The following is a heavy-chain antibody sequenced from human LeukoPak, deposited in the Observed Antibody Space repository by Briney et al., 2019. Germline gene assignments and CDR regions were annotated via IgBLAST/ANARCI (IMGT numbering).Heavy chain of an antibody. CDR1: GFIFSGST. CDR3: VGDGHSNTGMNY. V-gene: IGHV3-73*01. D-gene: IGHD2/OR15-2a*01. CDR2: IRSKANSYVM. J-gene: IGHJ4*02. Sequence: GGSLKLTCATSGFIFSGSTIHWVRQAPGKGLEWIGHIRSKANSYVMIYGASVKGRFTISRDDSNSTAYLHMNSLKTEDTAVYYCVGDGHSNTGMNYWGQGTLVTVPS.